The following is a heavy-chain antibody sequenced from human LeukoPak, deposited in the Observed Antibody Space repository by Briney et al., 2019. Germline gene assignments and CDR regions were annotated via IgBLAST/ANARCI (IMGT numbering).Heavy chain of an antibody. D-gene: IGHD2-15*01. Sequence: SETLSLTCNVSGGSINSYYWSWIRQPPGKGLEWIGYIYYSGGTNYNPSLKSRVTISVDTSKNQFSLKLSSVTAADTAVYYCARGVGYCSGGSCSLYYYGMDVWGQGTTVTVSS. V-gene: IGHV4-59*12. CDR2: IYYSGGT. CDR3: ARGVGYCSGGSCSLYYYGMDV. J-gene: IGHJ6*02. CDR1: GGSINSYY.